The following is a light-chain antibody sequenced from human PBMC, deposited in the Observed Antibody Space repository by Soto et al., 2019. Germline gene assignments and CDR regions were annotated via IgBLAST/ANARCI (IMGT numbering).Light chain of an antibody. CDR2: DDN. J-gene: IGLJ1*01. CDR3: GSWASSLSAYV. V-gene: IGLV1-51*01. CDR1: SSNIGGNS. Sequence: QSVLRQPPAVSAAPGDKFTISCSVSSSNIGGNSVSWYQQLPCTAPKLLIYDDNKRPSGIPDRFSGSKSGTSATLGITGFQTGDEADYYCGSWASSLSAYVFGPGTNVTVL.